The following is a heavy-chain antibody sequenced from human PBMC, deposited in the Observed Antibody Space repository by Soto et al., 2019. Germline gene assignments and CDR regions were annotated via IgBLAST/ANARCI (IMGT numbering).Heavy chain of an antibody. Sequence: QVQLVQSGAAVKKPGSSVKVSCKTSGDIFSGYSISWVRQAPGQGLEWMGGIIPIFGTTNYAQRFHGRVTITADKSTSTVYIAWYSLKSEDTAVYYCARDLGSGYDPGDYWGQGTLVTVSS. CDR3: ARDLGSGYDPGDY. J-gene: IGHJ4*02. CDR1: GDIFSGYS. V-gene: IGHV1-69*14. CDR2: IIPIFGTT. D-gene: IGHD5-12*01.